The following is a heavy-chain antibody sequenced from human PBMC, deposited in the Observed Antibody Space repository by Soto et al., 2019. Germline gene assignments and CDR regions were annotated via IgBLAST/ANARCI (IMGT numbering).Heavy chain of an antibody. J-gene: IGHJ3*02. CDR2: INSNGTSR. V-gene: IGHV3-74*01. CDR3: ARPGAGIAVAGGGAFDI. Sequence: PWGSMRLSCAASGLTFSSSWMHWVRHGLGKGLVWVSRINSNGTSRSYADSVKGRFTISRDNAKNTLYLQMNSLRDEDTAVYYCARPGAGIAVAGGGAFDIWGQGTMVTVSS. D-gene: IGHD6-19*01. CDR1: GLTFSSSW.